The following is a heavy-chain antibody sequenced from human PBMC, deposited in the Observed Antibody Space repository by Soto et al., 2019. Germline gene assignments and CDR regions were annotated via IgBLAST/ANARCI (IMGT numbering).Heavy chain of an antibody. V-gene: IGHV1-18*04. J-gene: IGHJ5*02. CDR3: ATAKVKVVPAAIKVTP. CDR1: GYTFTSYG. Sequence: ASVKVSCKASGYTFTSYGISWVRQAPGQGLEWMGWISAYNGNTNYAQKLQGRVTMTTDTSTSTAYMELRSLRSDETAVYYCATAKVKVVPAAIKVTPWGQGTLVTVSS. D-gene: IGHD2-2*01. CDR2: ISAYNGNT.